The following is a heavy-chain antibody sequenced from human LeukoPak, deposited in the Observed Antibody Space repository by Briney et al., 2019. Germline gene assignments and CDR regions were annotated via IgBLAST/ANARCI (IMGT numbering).Heavy chain of an antibody. V-gene: IGHV1-2*06. Sequence: ASVKVSCKASGYTFTGYYMHWVRQAPEQGLKWMGRINPNSGGTNYAQKFQGRVTMTRDTSISTAYMELSRLRSDDTAVYYCARWGVVGAAAVNYWGQGTLVTVSS. J-gene: IGHJ4*02. CDR1: GYTFTGYY. D-gene: IGHD1-26*01. CDR3: ARWGVVGAAAVNY. CDR2: INPNSGGT.